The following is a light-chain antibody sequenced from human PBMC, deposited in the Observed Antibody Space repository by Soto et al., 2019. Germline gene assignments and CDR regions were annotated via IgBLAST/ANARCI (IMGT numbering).Light chain of an antibody. CDR3: QQYNSYPLT. CDR2: KAS. V-gene: IGKV1-5*03. CDR1: QSINSW. J-gene: IGKJ4*01. Sequence: DIQMTQSPSALSASVGERVTITCRASQSINSWLAWYQQKSGKAPKLLIYKASSLESGVPSRFSGSGSGTEFTLIISSLQPDDFATYYCQQYNSYPLTFGQGTKVDIK.